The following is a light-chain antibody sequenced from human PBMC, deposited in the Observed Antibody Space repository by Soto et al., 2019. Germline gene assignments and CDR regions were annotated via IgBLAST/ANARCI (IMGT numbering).Light chain of an antibody. CDR1: QSFSNF. CDR2: KTS. J-gene: IGKJ2*01. CDR3: HQYYSYPFT. V-gene: IGKV1-5*03. Sequence: DLQMTQSPSTLSASVGDSVTITCRASQSFSNFLAWFQQKPWKAPKLLIFKTSSLQSGVPSRFSGSGSGTEFTLTISSLQPGDFATYYCHQYYSYPFTFGQGTKLEI.